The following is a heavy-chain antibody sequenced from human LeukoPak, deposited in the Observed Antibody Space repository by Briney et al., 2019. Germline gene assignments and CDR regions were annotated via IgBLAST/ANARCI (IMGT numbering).Heavy chain of an antibody. Sequence: NPSETLSLTCTVSGGSISSSSYYWGWIRQPPGKGLEWIGSIYYSGSTYYNPSLKSRVTISVDTSKNQFSLKLSSVTAADTAVYYCARGADYYGSGSYYPRLYYYMDVWGKGTTVTISS. J-gene: IGHJ6*03. CDR3: ARGADYYGSGSYYPRLYYYMDV. CDR1: GGSISSSSYY. V-gene: IGHV4-39*07. D-gene: IGHD3-10*01. CDR2: IYYSGST.